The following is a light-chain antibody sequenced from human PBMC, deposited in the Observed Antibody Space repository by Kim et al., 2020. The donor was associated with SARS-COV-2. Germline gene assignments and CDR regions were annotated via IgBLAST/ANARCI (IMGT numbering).Light chain of an antibody. CDR3: QAWDDTPAV. V-gene: IGLV3-1*01. CDR1: KLGTKF. CDR2: QTA. J-gene: IGLJ3*02. Sequence: SYELTQPPSVSLSPGQTASIACSGDKLGTKFVHWYQQKSGQSPALVIYQTARRPSGTPERFSGSLSGNTATLTIRGTQAMDEADYFCQAWDDTPAVFGGG.